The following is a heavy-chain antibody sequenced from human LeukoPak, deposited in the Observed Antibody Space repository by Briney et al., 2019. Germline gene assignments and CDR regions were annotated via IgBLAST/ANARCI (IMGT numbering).Heavy chain of an antibody. CDR2: INPNSGGT. D-gene: IGHD3-10*01. V-gene: IGHV1-2*02. CDR1: GYTFTGYY. CDR3: ARERITSKKDAFDI. Sequence: ASVKVSCKASGYTFTGYYMHWVRQAPEQGLEWMGWINPNSGGTNYAQKFQGRVTMTRDTSISTAYMELSRLRSDDTAVFYCARERITSKKDAFDIWGQGTMVTVSS. J-gene: IGHJ3*02.